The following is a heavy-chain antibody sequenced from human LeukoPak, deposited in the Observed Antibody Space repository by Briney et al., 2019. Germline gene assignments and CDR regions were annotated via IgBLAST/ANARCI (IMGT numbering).Heavy chain of an antibody. V-gene: IGHV3-30*02. J-gene: IGHJ3*02. CDR1: GFTFRNYG. Sequence: GGSLRLSCAASGFTFRNYGMHWVRQAPGKGLEWVAIIWYDGNNKYYANSVKGRFTISRDNSKNTLYLQMNSLRAEDTAVYYCAKRGDILTGPNAFDIWGQGTMVTVSS. CDR2: IWYDGNNK. D-gene: IGHD3-9*01. CDR3: AKRGDILTGPNAFDI.